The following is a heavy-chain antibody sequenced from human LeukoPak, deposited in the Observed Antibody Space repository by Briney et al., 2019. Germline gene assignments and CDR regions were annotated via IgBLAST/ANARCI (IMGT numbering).Heavy chain of an antibody. CDR2: ISGAGT. CDR3: PRDPNRNYVGAFDFQR. Sequence: GGSLRLSCAASGFTFSNYALTWVRQAPGRGLEWVSSISGAGTYYADSVKGRFSISRDNYKNTLYLQMSSLRAEDTAVYYCPRDPNRNYVGAFDFQRWGQGTLVTVSS. J-gene: IGHJ1*01. V-gene: IGHV3-23*01. D-gene: IGHD3-10*02. CDR1: GFTFSNYA.